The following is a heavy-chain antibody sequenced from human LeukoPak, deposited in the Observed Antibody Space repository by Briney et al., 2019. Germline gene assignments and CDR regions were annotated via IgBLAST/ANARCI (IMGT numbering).Heavy chain of an antibody. J-gene: IGHJ4*02. V-gene: IGHV4-38-2*02. D-gene: IGHD6-6*01. Sequence: SETLSLTCTVSGYSIRSGYYWGWIRQPPGKGLEWIGSIYHSGSTYYNPSLKSRVTISVDTSKNQFSLKLSSVTAADTAVYYCARLSILAARVDYWGQGTLVIVSS. CDR2: IYHSGST. CDR3: ARLSILAARVDY. CDR1: GYSIRSGYY.